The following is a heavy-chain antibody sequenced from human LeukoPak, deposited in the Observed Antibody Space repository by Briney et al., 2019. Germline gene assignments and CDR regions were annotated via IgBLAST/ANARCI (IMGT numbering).Heavy chain of an antibody. Sequence: GASVKVSCKASGGTFSSYAISWVRQAPGQGLEWMGGIIPIFGTANYAQKFQGRVTSTADESTSTAYMELSSLRSEDTAVYYCAQIVVVPAAMKVNDYWGQGTLVTVSS. CDR2: IIPIFGTA. CDR3: AQIVVVPAAMKVNDY. J-gene: IGHJ4*02. V-gene: IGHV1-69*13. CDR1: GGTFSSYA. D-gene: IGHD2-2*01.